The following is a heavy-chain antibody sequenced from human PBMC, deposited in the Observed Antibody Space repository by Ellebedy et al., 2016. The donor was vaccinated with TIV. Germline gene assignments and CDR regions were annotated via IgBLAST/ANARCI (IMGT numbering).Heavy chain of an antibody. CDR3: AKDGAVRGVHDAFDI. J-gene: IGHJ3*02. CDR2: ISGSGGST. CDR1: GFTFSGYG. D-gene: IGHD3-10*01. V-gene: IGHV3-23*01. Sequence: GGSLRLSXAASGFTFSGYGMSWVRQAPGKGLEWVSGISGSGGSTYYADSVKGRFTISRDNSKNTLYLQMNSLRVEDTAVYYCAKDGAVRGVHDAFDIWGQGTMVTVSS.